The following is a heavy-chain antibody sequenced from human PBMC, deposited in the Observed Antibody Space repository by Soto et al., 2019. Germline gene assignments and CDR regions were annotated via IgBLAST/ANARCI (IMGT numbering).Heavy chain of an antibody. CDR1: GGSFSSGGYH. V-gene: IGHV4-31*03. CDR2: IYYSGST. CDR3: ARTPRY. J-gene: IGHJ4*02. Sequence: QVQLQESGPGLVKPSPTLSLTCTVSGGSFSSGGYHWSWIRQHPGKGLEWIGHIYYSGSTYSNPSLKSRVTISVDTSKNQFSLKLSSVTAADTAVYYCARTPRYWGQGTLATVPS. D-gene: IGHD2-15*01.